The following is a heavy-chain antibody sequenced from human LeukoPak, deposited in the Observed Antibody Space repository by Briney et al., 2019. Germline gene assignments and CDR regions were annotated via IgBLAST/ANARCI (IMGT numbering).Heavy chain of an antibody. CDR1: GGSISSYY. Sequence: PSETLSLTCTVSGGSISSYYWSWIRQPPGKGLEWIGYIYYSGSTNYNPSLKSRVTISVDTSKNQFSLKLSSVTAADTAVYYCARGSQPPYYYYGMDVWGQGTTVTVSS. CDR2: IYYSGST. J-gene: IGHJ6*02. V-gene: IGHV4-59*12. CDR3: ARGSQPPYYYYGMDV.